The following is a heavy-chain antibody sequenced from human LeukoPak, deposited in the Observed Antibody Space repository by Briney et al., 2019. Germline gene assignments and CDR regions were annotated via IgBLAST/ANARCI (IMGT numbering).Heavy chain of an antibody. Sequence: SETLSLTCTVSGGSISSSSYYWGWIRQPPGKGLEWIGYIYYSGSTYYNPSLKSRVTISVDTSKNQFSLKLSSVTAADTAVYYCARESGGYYYYGMDVWGQGTTVTVSS. CDR3: ARESGGYYYYGMDV. V-gene: IGHV4-39*07. J-gene: IGHJ6*02. D-gene: IGHD2-15*01. CDR2: IYYSGST. CDR1: GGSISSSSYY.